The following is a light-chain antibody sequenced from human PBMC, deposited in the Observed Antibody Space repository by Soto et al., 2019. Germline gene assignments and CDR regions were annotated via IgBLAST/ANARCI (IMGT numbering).Light chain of an antibody. CDR1: SSDIGSST. Sequence: QSVLTQPPSPSGTPGQRVTISCSGSSSDIGSSTVTWYQQLPGTAPKLLIYNNDQRPSGVPDRFSGSKSGTSASLANSGLQSEDEAEYYCATWDDTLNGVVFGGGTKLTVL. V-gene: IGLV1-44*01. CDR3: ATWDDTLNGVV. J-gene: IGLJ2*01. CDR2: NND.